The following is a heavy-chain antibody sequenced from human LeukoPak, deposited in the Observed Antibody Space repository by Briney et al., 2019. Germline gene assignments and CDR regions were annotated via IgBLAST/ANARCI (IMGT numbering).Heavy chain of an antibody. CDR2: IYYSGST. J-gene: IGHJ6*02. D-gene: IGHD3-3*01. V-gene: IGHV4-59*01. CDR3: ARARAFWSGYGCYGMDV. Sequence: PSETLSLTCTVSGGSISSYYWSWIRQPPGKGLEWIGYIYYSGSTNYNPSLKSRVTISVDTSKNQFSLKLSSVTAADTAVYYCARARAFWSGYGCYGMDVWGQGTTVTVSS. CDR1: GGSISSYY.